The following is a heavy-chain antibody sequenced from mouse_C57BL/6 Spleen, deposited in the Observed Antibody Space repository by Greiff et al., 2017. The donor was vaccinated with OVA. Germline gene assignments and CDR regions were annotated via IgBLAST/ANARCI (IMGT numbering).Heavy chain of an antibody. D-gene: IGHD4-1*02. V-gene: IGHV5-6*02. CDR2: ISSGGSYT. CDR1: GFTFSSYG. CDR3: ARDPNWDWDYFDY. Sequence: EVKLVESGGDLVKPGGSLKLSCAASGFTFSSYGMSWVRQTPDKRLEWVATISSGGSYTYYPDSVKGRFTISRDSAKNTLYLQMSSLKSEDTAMYYCARDPNWDWDYFDYWGQGTTLTVSS. J-gene: IGHJ2*01.